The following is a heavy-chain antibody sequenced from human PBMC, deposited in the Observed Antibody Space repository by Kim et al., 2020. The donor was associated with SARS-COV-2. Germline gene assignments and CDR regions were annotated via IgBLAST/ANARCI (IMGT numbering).Heavy chain of an antibody. CDR1: GGSISSYY. J-gene: IGHJ3*02. D-gene: IGHD3-3*01. CDR3: ARVEEDAFDI. V-gene: IGHV4-59*01. CDR2: IYYSGST. Sequence: SETLSLTCTVSGGSISSYYWSWIRQPPGKGLEWIGYIYYSGSTNYNPSLKSRVTISVDTSKNQFSLKLSSVTAADTAVYHCARVEEDAFDIWGQGTMVTVSS.